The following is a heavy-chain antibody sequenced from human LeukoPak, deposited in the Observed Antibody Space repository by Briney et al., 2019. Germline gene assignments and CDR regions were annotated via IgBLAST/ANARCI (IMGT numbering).Heavy chain of an antibody. CDR1: GGSISNGGYY. CDR3: ATRVISRRFLPYFDY. J-gene: IGHJ4*02. CDR2: IYNSWST. Sequence: SETLSLTCTVSGGSISNGGYYWSWIRQHPGKGLEWIGYIYNSWSTYYSPSLKSRVTISVDTSKNQFSLKLSSMTAADTAVYYCATRVISRRFLPYFDYWGQGTLVTVSS. D-gene: IGHD3-10*01. V-gene: IGHV4-31*03.